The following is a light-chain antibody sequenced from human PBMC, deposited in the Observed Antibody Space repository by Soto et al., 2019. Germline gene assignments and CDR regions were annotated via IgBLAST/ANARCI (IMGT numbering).Light chain of an antibody. CDR3: QQYNNWPWT. CDR2: AAS. V-gene: IGKV3-15*01. CDR1: QSVSSN. Sequence: EIVMTQSPATLSVSPGEGATISCRASQSVSSNLAWYQQKPGQAPRPLIYAASTRATVFAARFSGSASGTEFTLTRSSLQSEDFAVYYCQQYNNWPWTFGQGTKVEIK. J-gene: IGKJ1*01.